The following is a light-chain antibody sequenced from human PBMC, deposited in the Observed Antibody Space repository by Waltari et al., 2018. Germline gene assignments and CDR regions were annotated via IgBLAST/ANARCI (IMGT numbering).Light chain of an antibody. J-gene: IGLJ3*02. CDR1: SRPIGPFNL. CDR2: DVS. Sequence: QSAPTQPASVSVSPRQSLPISCTVTSRPIGPFNLVSCSFQYPGTAPKLLIYDVSQRPSGVSHRFSGSKSANTASLTISGLQAEDEAIYYCCSYAGSRTWVFGGGAKLTVL. V-gene: IGLV2-23*02. CDR3: CSYAGSRTWV.